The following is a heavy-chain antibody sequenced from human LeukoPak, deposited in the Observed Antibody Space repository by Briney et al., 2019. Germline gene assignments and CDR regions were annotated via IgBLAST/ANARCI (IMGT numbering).Heavy chain of an antibody. Sequence: PGGSLGLSCAASGLTFSSYAMSWVRQAPGKGLEWVSASSGSGDSTYYADSVKGRFTISRDNSKNTLYLQMNSLRAEDTAVYYCAKWGPGSGSWGDIWGQGTMVTASS. D-gene: IGHD3-10*01. CDR3: AKWGPGSGSWGDI. J-gene: IGHJ3*02. CDR2: SSGSGDST. V-gene: IGHV3-23*01. CDR1: GLTFSSYA.